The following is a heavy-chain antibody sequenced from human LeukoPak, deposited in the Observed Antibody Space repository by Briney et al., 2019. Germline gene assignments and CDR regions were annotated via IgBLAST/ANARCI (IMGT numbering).Heavy chain of an antibody. V-gene: IGHV4-4*07. CDR1: GGSISIYY. Sequence: SETLSLTCTVSGGSISIYYWNWIRQPAGKRLEWIGRIFTSGITYYNPSLKSRVTMSVDTSKNQFSLNLSSVTAADTAVYYCARESSGSYYNPQGYMDVWGKGTTVTVSS. CDR2: IFTSGIT. CDR3: ARESSGSYYNPQGYMDV. D-gene: IGHD3-10*01. J-gene: IGHJ6*03.